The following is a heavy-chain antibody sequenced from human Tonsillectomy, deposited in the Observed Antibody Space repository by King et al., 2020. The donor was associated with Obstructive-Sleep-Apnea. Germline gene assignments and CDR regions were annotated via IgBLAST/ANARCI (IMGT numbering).Heavy chain of an antibody. CDR3: VRETLGYYRRPYGMDV. D-gene: IGHD3-3*01. Sequence: VQLVESGGGVVQPGRSLSLSCPASGFTFRAYTMHWVRQAPGKGLEWVALISSDGSITYYADSVKGRFTISRDNSKNTLFLQMNSLRAEDTAVYYCVRETLGYYRRPYGMDVWGQGTTVTVSS. CDR1: GFTFRAYT. J-gene: IGHJ6*02. V-gene: IGHV3-30-3*01. CDR2: ISSDGSIT.